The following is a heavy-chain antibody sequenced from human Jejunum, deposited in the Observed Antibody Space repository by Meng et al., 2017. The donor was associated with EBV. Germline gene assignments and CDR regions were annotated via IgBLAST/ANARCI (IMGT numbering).Heavy chain of an antibody. D-gene: IGHD3-10*01. Sequence: QLQLQESGPGLVQPSEPPSLPGTCSGGSIRRSSYHWGWIRQPPGKGLEWIGSIYYSGSTYYNPSLKSRVTISVDTSKNQFSLKLSSVTAADTAVYYCARRGGEGWFDPWGQGTLVTVSS. CDR3: ARRGGEGWFDP. CDR1: GGSIRRSSYH. J-gene: IGHJ5*02. CDR2: IYYSGST. V-gene: IGHV4-39*01.